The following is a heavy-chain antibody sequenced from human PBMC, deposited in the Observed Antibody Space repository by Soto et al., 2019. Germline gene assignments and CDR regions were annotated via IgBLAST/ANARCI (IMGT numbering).Heavy chain of an antibody. V-gene: IGHV3-30*18. Sequence: GGSLRLSCAASGFTFSSYGMHWVRQAPGKGLEWVAVISYDGSNKYYADSVKGRFTISRDNSKNTLYLQMNGLRAEDTAVYYCAKVWRGYYGSGSYYGGGGKAVSYYYYGMDVWGQGTTVTVSS. CDR3: AKVWRGYYGSGSYYGGGGKAVSYYYYGMDV. CDR2: ISYDGSNK. J-gene: IGHJ6*02. CDR1: GFTFSSYG. D-gene: IGHD3-10*01.